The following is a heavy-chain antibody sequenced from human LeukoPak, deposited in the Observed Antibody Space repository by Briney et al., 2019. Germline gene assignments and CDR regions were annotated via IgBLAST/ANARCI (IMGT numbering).Heavy chain of an antibody. V-gene: IGHV3-66*01. Sequence: GGSLRLSCAASGFTVSNNHMSWVRQAPGKGLEWVSVIYNDGTTYYADSVKGRFTSSRDTSKNTLYLQMDSLRAEDTAVYYCAREGIDGDYDPAYYYYGVDVWGQGTTVTVSS. CDR1: GFTVSNNH. CDR3: AREGIDGDYDPAYYYYGVDV. J-gene: IGHJ6*02. D-gene: IGHD4-17*01. CDR2: IYNDGTT.